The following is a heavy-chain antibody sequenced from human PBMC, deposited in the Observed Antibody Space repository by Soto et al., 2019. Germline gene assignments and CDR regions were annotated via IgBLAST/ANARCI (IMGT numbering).Heavy chain of an antibody. Sequence: QVQLQESGPGLVKPSETLSLICTVSGGSISSYYWSWIRQPPGKGLEWIGYIYYSGSTNYNPSLKSRVTVSLDTSKNQFSLKLSAVTAADTAVYYCARRYGVYFDYWGQGTLVTVSS. CDR3: ARRYGVYFDY. CDR1: GGSISSYY. CDR2: IYYSGST. J-gene: IGHJ4*02. D-gene: IGHD4-17*01. V-gene: IGHV4-59*08.